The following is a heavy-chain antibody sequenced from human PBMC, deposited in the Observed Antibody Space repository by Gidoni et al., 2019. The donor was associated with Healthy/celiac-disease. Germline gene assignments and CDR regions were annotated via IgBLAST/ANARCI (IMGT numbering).Heavy chain of an antibody. CDR2: IYSGGST. CDR3: ARVPPHYYDSSGYQTILAYYFDY. J-gene: IGHJ4*02. V-gene: IGHV3-66*01. Sequence: EVQLVESGGGLVQPGGSLRLSCAASGFTVSSNYMSWVRQAPGKGLEWVSVIYSGGSTYYADSVKGRFTISRDNSKNTLYLQMNSLRAEDTAVYYCARVPPHYYDSSGYQTILAYYFDYWGQGTLVTVSS. CDR1: GFTVSSNY. D-gene: IGHD3-22*01.